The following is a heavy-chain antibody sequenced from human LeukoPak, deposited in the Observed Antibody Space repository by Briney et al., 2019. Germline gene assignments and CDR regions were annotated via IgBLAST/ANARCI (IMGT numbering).Heavy chain of an antibody. Sequence: PGGSLRLSCAASGFTFSDYYMTWLRQAPGKGLEWVSYISGVASDIYYGDSVKGRFTISRDNAKNSVYLQMNSLRAEDTAVYYCARGGALGMDVWGQGTTVTVSS. J-gene: IGHJ6*02. V-gene: IGHV3-11*01. D-gene: IGHD1-26*01. CDR2: ISGVASDI. CDR3: ARGGALGMDV. CDR1: GFTFSDYY.